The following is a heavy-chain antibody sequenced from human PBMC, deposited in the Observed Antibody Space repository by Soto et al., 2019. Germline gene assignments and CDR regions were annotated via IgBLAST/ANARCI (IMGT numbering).Heavy chain of an antibody. CDR3: ARGSIAARREMSEWFDP. J-gene: IGHJ5*02. V-gene: IGHV3-23*01. D-gene: IGHD6-6*01. CDR2: ITGSGGAT. Sequence: GGSLRLSCAASGFTFSSYAMNWVRQAPGKGLEWVSGITGSGGATYYADSVKGRFTISRDKSKNMLYLQLNSLRAADTAVYYCARGSIAARREMSEWFDPWGQGTLVTVSS. CDR1: GFTFSSYA.